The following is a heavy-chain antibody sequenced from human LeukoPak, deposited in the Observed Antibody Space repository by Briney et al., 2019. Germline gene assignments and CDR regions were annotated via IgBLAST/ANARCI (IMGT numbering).Heavy chain of an antibody. V-gene: IGHV1-69*13. CDR3: ARDQGDNYYDSSGYGDAFDI. D-gene: IGHD3-22*01. J-gene: IGHJ3*02. Sequence: EASVKVSCKASGGTFSSYAISWVRQAPGQGLEWMGGIIPIFGTANYAQKFQGRVTITADESTSTAYMELSSLRSEDTAVYCCARDQGDNYYDSSGYGDAFDIWGQGTMVTVSS. CDR1: GGTFSSYA. CDR2: IIPIFGTA.